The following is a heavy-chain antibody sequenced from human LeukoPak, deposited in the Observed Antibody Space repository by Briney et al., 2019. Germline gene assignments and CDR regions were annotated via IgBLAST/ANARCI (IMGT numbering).Heavy chain of an antibody. Sequence: GGSLRLSCAASGFTFSSYGMHWVRQAPGKGLEWVAFIRYDGYNKYTSDSVKGRFTISRDNSKNTLYLQMNSLRAEDTAVYYCAKDRWTGTTSSHFDYWGQGTLVTVSS. J-gene: IGHJ4*02. CDR1: GFTFSSYG. CDR3: AKDRWTGTTSSHFDY. V-gene: IGHV3-30*02. CDR2: IRYDGYNK. D-gene: IGHD1-7*01.